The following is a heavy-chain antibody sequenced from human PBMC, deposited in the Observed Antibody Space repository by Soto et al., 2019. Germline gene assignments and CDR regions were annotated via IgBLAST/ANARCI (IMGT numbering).Heavy chain of an antibody. CDR2: ISAYNGNT. D-gene: IGHD1-26*01. J-gene: IGHJ6*02. CDR3: ARHFRYSGSYRDYYYGMDV. V-gene: IGHV1-18*01. Sequence: GASVKVSCKASGYTFTSYGISWVRQAPGQGLEWMGWISAYNGNTNYAQKLQGRVTMTTDTSTSTAYLQWSSLKASDTAMYYCARHFRYSGSYRDYYYGMDVWGQGTTVTVSS. CDR1: GYTFTSYG.